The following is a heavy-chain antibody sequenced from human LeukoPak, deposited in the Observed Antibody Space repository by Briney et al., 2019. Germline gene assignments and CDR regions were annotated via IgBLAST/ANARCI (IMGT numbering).Heavy chain of an antibody. D-gene: IGHD2-15*01. Sequence: PGGSLRLSCAASGFTFSSYSMNWVRQAPGKGLEWVSYISSSSSTIYYADSVKGRFTISRDNAKNSLYLQMNSLRGEDTAVYYCARDQGDCSGGSCYDVGWFDPWGQGTLVTVSS. CDR3: ARDQGDCSGGSCYDVGWFDP. V-gene: IGHV3-48*01. CDR1: GFTFSSYS. J-gene: IGHJ5*02. CDR2: ISSSSSTI.